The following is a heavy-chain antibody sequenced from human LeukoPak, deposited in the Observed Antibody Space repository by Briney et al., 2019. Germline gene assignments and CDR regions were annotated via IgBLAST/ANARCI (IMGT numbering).Heavy chain of an antibody. CDR1: GFTFINYN. CDR2: ISSSSTYI. D-gene: IGHD2-15*01. V-gene: IGHV3-21*01. J-gene: IGHJ3*02. CDR3: ARPTWSYNAFDI. Sequence: GGSLRLSCTASGFTFINYNLKCVRQAPGEGLEWVSSISSSSTYIYYADSVKGRFTVSRDNAKSSVYLQMNSLRSEDTAVYYCARPTWSYNAFDIWGRGTLVTVSS.